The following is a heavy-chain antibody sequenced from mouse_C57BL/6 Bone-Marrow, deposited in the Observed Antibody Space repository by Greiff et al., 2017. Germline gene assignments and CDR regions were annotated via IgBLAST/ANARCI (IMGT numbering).Heavy chain of an antibody. J-gene: IGHJ1*03. CDR2: IYPGSGST. CDR3: ARVTYGRSYDLPYWYVDV. D-gene: IGHD1-1*01. V-gene: IGHV1-55*01. CDR1: GYTFPSYW. Sequence: QVQLQQPGAELVKPGASVKMSCKASGYTFPSYWITWVKQRPGQGLEWIGDIYPGSGSTNYNEKFKSKATLTVDTSSSTAYMQLSRLTSEDSAVYYCARVTYGRSYDLPYWYVDVWGTGTTVTVSS.